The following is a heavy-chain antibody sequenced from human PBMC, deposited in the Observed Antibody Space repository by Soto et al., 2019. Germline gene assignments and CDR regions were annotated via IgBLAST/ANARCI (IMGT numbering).Heavy chain of an antibody. Sequence: EVQLVESGGGLVQPGGSLSLSCAGSALTASKNYMSWVREPPGKGLEWVSVIYSGGTTYYADSVKDRFSISRDTSKSTLYLQMDHLRAGDTAVYYCARGGSGSDWDYYGMDVWCQGATVTVSS. CDR1: ALTASKNY. CDR2: IYSGGTT. CDR3: ARGGSGSDWDYYGMDV. D-gene: IGHD3-10*01. V-gene: IGHV3-66*01. J-gene: IGHJ6*02.